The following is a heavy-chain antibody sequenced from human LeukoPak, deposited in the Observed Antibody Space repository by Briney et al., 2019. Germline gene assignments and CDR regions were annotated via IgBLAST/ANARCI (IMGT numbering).Heavy chain of an antibody. CDR2: VNQDGREK. CDR3: AKGRDYGDY. J-gene: IGHJ4*02. Sequence: GGSLRLSCAVSGFTFCSYWMTWVRPAPGKGLQWVANVNQDGREKYYMDSMKGRLNIPRDNTENSVFLQLTSLRPEDTGIYFCAKGRDYGDYWGQGTLVGVSS. CDR1: GFTFCSYW. V-gene: IGHV3-7*01.